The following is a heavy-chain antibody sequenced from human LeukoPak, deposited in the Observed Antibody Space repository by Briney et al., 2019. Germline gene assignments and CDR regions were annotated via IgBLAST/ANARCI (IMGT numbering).Heavy chain of an antibody. D-gene: IGHD2-2*01. CDR3: ARVFCSSTSCYVWFDP. CDR1: GYIFTSYD. Sequence: ASVKVSCKASGYIFTSYDINWVRQATGQGLEWMGWMNPNSGNTGYAQKFQGRVTMTRNTSISTAYMELSSLRSEDTAVYYCARVFCSSTSCYVWFDPWGQGTLVTVSS. CDR2: MNPNSGNT. J-gene: IGHJ5*02. V-gene: IGHV1-8*01.